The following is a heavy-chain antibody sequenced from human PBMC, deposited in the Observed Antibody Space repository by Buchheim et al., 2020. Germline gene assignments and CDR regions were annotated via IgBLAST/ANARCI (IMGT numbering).Heavy chain of an antibody. CDR3: ARAPGNYDFWSGYYSSYLDV. CDR1: GFTFSYYW. V-gene: IGHV3-7*01. J-gene: IGHJ6*02. D-gene: IGHD3-3*01. CDR2: IKQDGSEK. Sequence: EVQLVESGGGLVQPGGSLRLSCAASGFTFSYYWMTWVRQAPGKGLEWVANIKQDGSEKYYLDSVKGRFTISRDNTKYSLSLQMNSLRAEDTAVYYCARAPGNYDFWSGYYSSYLDVWGQGTT.